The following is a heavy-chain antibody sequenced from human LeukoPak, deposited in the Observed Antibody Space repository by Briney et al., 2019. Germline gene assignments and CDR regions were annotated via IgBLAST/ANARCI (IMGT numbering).Heavy chain of an antibody. D-gene: IGHD3-10*01. CDR3: ARSRFGVGSGWFDP. Sequence: PSETLSLTCSVSGGSISSSNYYWGWIRQPPGKGLEWIGSIYYGGSTYYNPSLKSRVTIAVDTSKNQFSLKLSSVTAADTAVYYCARSRFGVGSGWFDPWGQGTLVTVSS. CDR2: IYYGGST. CDR1: GGSISSSNYY. V-gene: IGHV4-39*07. J-gene: IGHJ5*02.